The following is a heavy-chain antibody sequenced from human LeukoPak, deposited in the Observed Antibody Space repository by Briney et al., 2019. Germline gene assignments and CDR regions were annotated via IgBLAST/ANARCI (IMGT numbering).Heavy chain of an antibody. CDR2: INPTGGTT. J-gene: IGHJ4*02. D-gene: IGHD2-2*01. CDR1: GYSFSNYN. Sequence: ASVKVSCKASGYSFSNYNVHWMRQAPGHGLEWMGKINPTGGTTKYAQNFQGRVTMTRDTSTSTAYMELSSLRSEDTAVYYCASGVPAAMTEAGYFDYWGQGTLVTVSS. CDR3: ASGVPAAMTEAGYFDY. V-gene: IGHV1-46*01.